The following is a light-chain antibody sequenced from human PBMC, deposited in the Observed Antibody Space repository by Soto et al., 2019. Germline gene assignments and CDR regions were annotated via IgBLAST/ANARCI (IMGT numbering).Light chain of an antibody. J-gene: IGLJ3*02. V-gene: IGLV6-57*02. CDR3: QSYDSDSQGV. CDR2: EHN. CDR1: RGSIASNY. Sequence: NFMLTQPHSVSESPGKTVTISCTGSRGSIASNYVQWYQQRPDRAPTIVIFEHNQRPSGVPDRFSGSIDTSSNSASLTISGLKTEDEADYYCQSYDSDSQGVFGGGTKLTVL.